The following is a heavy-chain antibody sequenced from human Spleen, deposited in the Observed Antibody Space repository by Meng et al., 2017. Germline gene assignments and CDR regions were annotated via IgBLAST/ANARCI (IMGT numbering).Heavy chain of an antibody. V-gene: IGHV1-69*05. Sequence: SVKVSCKASGGSFSSDAITWVRQAPGQGLEWMGGSIPVFGTAKYAQKFQGRVTITTDESTSTAYMELSSLRSDDTAVYYCARGPLGYSSAWYLFDAFDMWGQGTMVTVSS. D-gene: IGHD6-19*01. J-gene: IGHJ3*02. CDR2: SIPVFGTA. CDR1: GGSFSSDA. CDR3: ARGPLGYSSAWYLFDAFDM.